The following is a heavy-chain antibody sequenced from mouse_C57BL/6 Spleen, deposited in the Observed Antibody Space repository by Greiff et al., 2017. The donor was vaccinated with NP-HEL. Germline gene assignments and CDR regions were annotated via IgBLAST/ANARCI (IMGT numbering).Heavy chain of an antibody. CDR3: AREGLGDFFYAMDY. V-gene: IGHV1-80*01. Sequence: QVQLQQSGAELVKPGASVKISCKASGYAFSSYWMNWVKQRPGKGLEWIGQIYPGDGDTNYNGKFKGKATLTADKSSSTAYMQLSSLTSEDSAVYFCAREGLGDFFYAMDYWGQGTSVTVSS. D-gene: IGHD4-1*01. J-gene: IGHJ4*01. CDR1: GYAFSSYW. CDR2: IYPGDGDT.